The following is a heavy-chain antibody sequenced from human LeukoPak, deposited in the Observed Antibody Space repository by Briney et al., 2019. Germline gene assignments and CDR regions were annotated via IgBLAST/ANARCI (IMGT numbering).Heavy chain of an antibody. CDR1: GFTFSDYY. V-gene: IGHV3-11*06. CDR3: ASRDTYYYGSGSYLIDY. Sequence: GSLRLSFAASGFTFSDYYMSRIPQAPGKGVEWVSYISSSSSYTNYPDYVKGRLTISRDNAKNSLYLQMNSLRAEDTAVYYCASRDTYYYGSGSYLIDYWGQGTLVTVSS. CDR2: ISSSSSYT. J-gene: IGHJ4*02. D-gene: IGHD3-10*01.